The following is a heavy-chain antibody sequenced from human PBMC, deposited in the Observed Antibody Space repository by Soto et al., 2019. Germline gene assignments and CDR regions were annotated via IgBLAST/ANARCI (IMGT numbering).Heavy chain of an antibody. Sequence: SETLSLTCAVYGGSFSGYYWSWIRQPPGKGLEWIGEINHSGSTNYNPSLKSRVTISVDTSKNQFSLKLSSVTAADTAVYYCARDHMVREVTRLYYFDYSGQGTLVTVSS. D-gene: IGHD3-10*01. CDR2: INHSGST. J-gene: IGHJ4*02. CDR1: GGSFSGYY. CDR3: ARDHMVREVTRLYYFDY. V-gene: IGHV4-34*01.